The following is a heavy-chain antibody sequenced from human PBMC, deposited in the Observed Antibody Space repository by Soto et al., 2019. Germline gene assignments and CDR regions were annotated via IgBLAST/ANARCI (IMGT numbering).Heavy chain of an antibody. J-gene: IGHJ3*02. CDR3: ARGGITMVRGVSDAFDI. CDR1: GGTFSSYA. V-gene: IGHV1-69*13. Sequence: SVKVSCKASGGTFSSYAISWVRQAPGQGLEWMGGIIPIFGTANYAQKFQGRVTITADESTSTAYMELSSLRSEDTAVYYCARGGITMVRGVSDAFDIWGQGTMVTVSS. CDR2: IIPIFGTA. D-gene: IGHD3-10*01.